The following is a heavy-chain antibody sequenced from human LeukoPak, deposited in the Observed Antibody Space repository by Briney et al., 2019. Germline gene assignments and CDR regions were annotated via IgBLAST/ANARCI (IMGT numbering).Heavy chain of an antibody. CDR2: INHSGST. CDR3: ARGRGTRDY. V-gene: IGHV4-34*01. Sequence: SETLSLTCAVYGGSFSGYYWSWIRQPPGKGLEWIGEINHSGSTNYNPSLKSRVTISVDTSKNQFSLKLSSVTAADTAVYYCARGRGTRDYWGQGTLVTVSS. CDR1: GGSFSGYY. J-gene: IGHJ4*02.